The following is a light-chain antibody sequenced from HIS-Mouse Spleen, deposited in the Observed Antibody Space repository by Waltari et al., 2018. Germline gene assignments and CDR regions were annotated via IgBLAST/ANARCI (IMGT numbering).Light chain of an antibody. Sequence: EIVMTQSPATLSVSPGERATPSCRASQSVSSNLAWYQQKPVQAPRLLIYGASTRATGIPARFSGSGSGTEFTLTISSMQSEDFAVYYCQQYNNWPPYTFGQGTKLEIK. CDR1: QSVSSN. CDR2: GAS. CDR3: QQYNNWPPYT. V-gene: IGKV3-15*01. J-gene: IGKJ2*01.